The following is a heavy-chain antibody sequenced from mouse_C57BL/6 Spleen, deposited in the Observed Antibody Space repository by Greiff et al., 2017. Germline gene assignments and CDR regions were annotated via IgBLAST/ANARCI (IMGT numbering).Heavy chain of an antibody. CDR3: ASPYYYGSSYDYYAMDY. J-gene: IGHJ4*01. D-gene: IGHD1-1*01. CDR2: ISSGSSTL. Sequence: EVQLVESGGGLVKPGGSLKLSCAASGFTFSDYGMHWVRQAPEKGLEWVAYISSGSSTLYYADTVKGRFTISRDNAKNTLFLQMTSLRSEDTAMYYCASPYYYGSSYDYYAMDYWGQGTSVTVSS. V-gene: IGHV5-17*01. CDR1: GFTFSDYG.